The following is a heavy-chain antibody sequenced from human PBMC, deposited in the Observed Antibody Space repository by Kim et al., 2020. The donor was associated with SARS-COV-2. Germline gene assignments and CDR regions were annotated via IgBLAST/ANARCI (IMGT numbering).Heavy chain of an antibody. V-gene: IGHV3-30*18. J-gene: IGHJ6*02. D-gene: IGHD6-13*01. Sequence: GGSLRLSCAASGFTFSSYGMHWVRQAPGKGLEWVAVISYDGSNKYYADSVKGRFTISRDNSKNTLYLQMNSLRAEDTAVYYCAKELGIAVAGTLYSYSYYGMDVWGQGTTVTVSS. CDR2: ISYDGSNK. CDR1: GFTFSSYG. CDR3: AKELGIAVAGTLYSYSYYGMDV.